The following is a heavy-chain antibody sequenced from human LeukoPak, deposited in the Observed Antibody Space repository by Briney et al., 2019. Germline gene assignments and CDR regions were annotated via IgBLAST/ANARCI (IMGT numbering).Heavy chain of an antibody. CDR3: ARVTQTDYDFDY. Sequence: TGGSLRLSCAASGFTFSSYPMHWVRQAPGKGVEYVSAVSSNGGTTYYANSVKGRFTISRDNSKNTLYLQMNSLRAEDTAVYYCARVTQTDYDFDYWGQGTLVTVSS. J-gene: IGHJ4*02. CDR1: GFTFSSYP. D-gene: IGHD4-17*01. V-gene: IGHV3-64*01. CDR2: VSSNGGTT.